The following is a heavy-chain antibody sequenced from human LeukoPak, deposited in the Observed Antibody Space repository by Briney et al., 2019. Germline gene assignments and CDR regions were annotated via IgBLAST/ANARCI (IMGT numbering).Heavy chain of an antibody. V-gene: IGHV4-59*12. CDR3: ARVNGGIGPEYYFDY. CDR1: GGSISSYY. Sequence: SETLSLTCTVSGGSISSYYWSWIRQPPGKGLEWIGYIYYSGSTNYNPSLKSRVTISVDTSKNQFSLKLSSVTAADTAVYYCARVNGGIGPEYYFDYWGQGTLVTVSS. J-gene: IGHJ4*02. CDR2: IYYSGST. D-gene: IGHD4-23*01.